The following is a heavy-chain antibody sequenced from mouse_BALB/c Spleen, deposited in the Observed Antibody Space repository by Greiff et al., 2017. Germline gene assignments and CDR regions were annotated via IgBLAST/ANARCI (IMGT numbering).Heavy chain of an antibody. CDR2: IRNKANGYTT. V-gene: IGHV7-3*02. CDR1: GFTFTDYY. CDR3: ARERNYYAMDY. J-gene: IGHJ4*01. Sequence: EVKVVESGGGLVQPGGSLRLSCATSGFTFTDYYMSWVRQPPGKALEWLGFIRNKANGYTTEYSASVKGRFTISRDNSQSILYLQMNTLRAEDSATYYCARERNYYAMDYWGQGTSVTVSS. D-gene: IGHD2-1*01.